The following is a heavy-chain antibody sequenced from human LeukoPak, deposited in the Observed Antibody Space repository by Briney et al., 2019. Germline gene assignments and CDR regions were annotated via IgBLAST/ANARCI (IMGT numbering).Heavy chain of an antibody. D-gene: IGHD3-9*01. CDR2: IIPIFGTA. CDR1: GGTFSSYA. Sequence: SVKVSCKASGGTFSSYAISWVRQAPGQGLEWMGGIIPIFGTANYAQKFQGRVTITTDKSTSTAYMELSSLRSEDTAVYYCARDGNDILTGYYFDYWGQGTLVTVSS. V-gene: IGHV1-69*05. CDR3: ARDGNDILTGYYFDY. J-gene: IGHJ4*02.